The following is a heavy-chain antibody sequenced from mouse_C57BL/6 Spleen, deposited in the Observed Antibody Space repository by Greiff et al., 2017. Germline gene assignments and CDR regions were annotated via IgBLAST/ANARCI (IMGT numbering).Heavy chain of an antibody. CDR2: INPSSGYT. D-gene: IGHD1-1*01. CDR3: ARGTYYYGSSYEGAMDD. J-gene: IGHJ4*01. CDR1: GYTFTSYW. V-gene: IGHV1-7*01. Sequence: VKLQQSGAELAKPGASVKLSCKASGYTFTSYWMHWVKQRPGQGLEWIGYINPSSGYTKSNPKFKDKATLTADKSTSTAYMQLSRLTYEYSAVYYCARGTYYYGSSYEGAMDDWGQGTSVTVSS.